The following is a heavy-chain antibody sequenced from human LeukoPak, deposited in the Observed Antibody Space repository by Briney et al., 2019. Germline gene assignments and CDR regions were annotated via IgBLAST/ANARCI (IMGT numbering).Heavy chain of an antibody. V-gene: IGHV1-69*01. J-gene: IGHJ4*02. CDR2: IIPIFGTA. D-gene: IGHD2-15*01. Sequence: SVKVSCKASGGTFSSYAISWVRQAPGQGLEWMGGIIPIFGTANYAQKFQGRVTITADESTSTAYVELSSLRSEDTAVYYCAREDCSGGSCLYDYWGQGTLVTVSS. CDR1: GGTFSSYA. CDR3: AREDCSGGSCLYDY.